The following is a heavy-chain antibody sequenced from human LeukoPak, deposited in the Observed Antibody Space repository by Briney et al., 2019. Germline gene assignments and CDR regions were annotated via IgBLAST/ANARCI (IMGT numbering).Heavy chain of an antibody. CDR1: GFTFSSYE. J-gene: IGHJ4*02. V-gene: IGHV3-48*03. Sequence: GGSLRLSCAASGFTFSSYEMNWVRQAPGKGLEWVSYISSGGSTTYYADSVKGRFTISRDNAKNSLYLQMNSLRAEDTAVYYCERDPTAGSKWGQGTLVTVSS. D-gene: IGHD6-13*01. CDR2: ISSGGSTT. CDR3: ERDPTAGSK.